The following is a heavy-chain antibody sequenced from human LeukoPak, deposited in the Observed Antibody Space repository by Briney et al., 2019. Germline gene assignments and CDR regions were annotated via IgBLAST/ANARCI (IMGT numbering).Heavy chain of an antibody. CDR1: GFIFSSNY. CDR2: IYSGGST. CDR3: VRDYSYGTE. V-gene: IGHV3-53*01. D-gene: IGHD5-18*01. J-gene: IGHJ4*02. Sequence: GGSLRLSCVASGFIFSSNYLSWDRQAPGKGLEWVSLIYSGGSTYYADSVKGRFTISRDNSKNTLYLQMNSLRAEDTAVYYCVRDYSYGTEWGQGTLVTVSS.